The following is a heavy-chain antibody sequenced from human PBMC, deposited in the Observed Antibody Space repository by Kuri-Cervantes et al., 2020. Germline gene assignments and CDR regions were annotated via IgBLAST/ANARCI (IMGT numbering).Heavy chain of an antibody. J-gene: IGHJ2*01. CDR2: IKHDGNEK. CDR1: GFTFSSFW. V-gene: IGHV3-7*04. Sequence: GESLKISCAASGFTFSSFWMSWVRQAPGKGLEWVANIKHDGNEKYYVDSVKGRFTISRDNAKNSLYLQMNSLRAEDTAVYYCARVFDLWGRGTLVTVSS. CDR3: ARVFDL.